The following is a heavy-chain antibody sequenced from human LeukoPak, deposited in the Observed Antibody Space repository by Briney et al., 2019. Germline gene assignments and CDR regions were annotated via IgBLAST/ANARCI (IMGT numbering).Heavy chain of an antibody. CDR1: GHTFTHYW. V-gene: IGHV5-51*01. D-gene: IGHD1-26*01. J-gene: IGHJ4*02. Sequence: GESLKISCKDSGHTFTHYWIAWVRQMPGKGLKWMGMIYPGDSSTRYSPSFEGQVTISADTSISTAYLQWSSLQAAGTAMYYCARQVGATGHFDLWGQGTLVTVSS. CDR3: ARQVGATGHFDL. CDR2: IYPGDSST.